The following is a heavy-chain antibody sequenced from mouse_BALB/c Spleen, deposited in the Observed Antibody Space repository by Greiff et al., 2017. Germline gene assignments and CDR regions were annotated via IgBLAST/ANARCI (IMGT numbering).Heavy chain of an antibody. J-gene: IGHJ1*01. CDR2: INPYNDGT. V-gene: IGHV1-14*01. Sequence: VQLQQSGPELVKPGASVKMSCKASGYTFTSYVMHWVKQKPGQGLEWIGYINPYNDGTKYNEKFKGKATLTSDKSSSTAYMELSSLTSEDSAAYYCARNYGNLWWYFDVWGAGTTVTVSS. CDR1: GYTFTSYV. D-gene: IGHD2-1*01. CDR3: ARNYGNLWWYFDV.